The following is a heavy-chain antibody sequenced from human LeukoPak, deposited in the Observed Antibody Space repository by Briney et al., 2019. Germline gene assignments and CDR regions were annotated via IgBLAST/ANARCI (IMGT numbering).Heavy chain of an antibody. CDR1: GFTFSTYS. D-gene: IGHD2/OR15-2a*01. CDR3: AKVKYYHPYF. J-gene: IGHJ4*02. Sequence: GGSLRLSCAASGFTFSTYSMSWVRQAPGKGLEWVSTIDVTTGISYYADSVKGRFTISRDNFQNTLFLQLNNLRVDDTAVYYCAKVKYYHPYFWGQGTLVTVSS. V-gene: IGHV3-23*01. CDR2: IDVTTGIS.